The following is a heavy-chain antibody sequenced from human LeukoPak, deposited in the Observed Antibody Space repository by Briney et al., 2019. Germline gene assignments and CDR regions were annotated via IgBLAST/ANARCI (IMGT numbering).Heavy chain of an antibody. CDR3: ARDRYYEESSGYYYFDY. Sequence: SETLSLTCTVSGDSIRRYYWSWLRQPAGKGLEWLERIYTSGSTNYNPPLQSRVTMSVDTSRNQSSLKLSSVTAADTAVYYCARDRYYEESSGYYYFDYWGRGTLVTVSS. V-gene: IGHV4-4*07. CDR1: GDSIRRYY. D-gene: IGHD3-22*01. J-gene: IGHJ4*02. CDR2: IYTSGST.